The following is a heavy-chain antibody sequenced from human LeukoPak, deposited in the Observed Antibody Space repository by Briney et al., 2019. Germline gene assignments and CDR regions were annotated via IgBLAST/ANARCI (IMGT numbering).Heavy chain of an antibody. CDR1: GYTFTSYD. V-gene: IGHV1-8*01. J-gene: IGHJ4*02. CDR3: ARGLWEGSGSYRIDY. D-gene: IGHD3-10*01. CDR2: MNPNSGNT. Sequence: ASVKVSCKASGYTFTSYDINWVRQATGQGLGWMGWMNPNSGNTGYAQKFQGRVTMTRNTSISTAYMELSSLRSEDTAVYYCARGLWEGSGSYRIDYWGQGTLVTVSS.